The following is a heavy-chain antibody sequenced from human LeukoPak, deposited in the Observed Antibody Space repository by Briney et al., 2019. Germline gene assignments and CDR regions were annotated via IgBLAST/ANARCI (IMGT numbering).Heavy chain of an antibody. CDR1: GFTLSDYY. Sequence: PGGSLRLSCAASGFTLSDYYMTWIRQAPGKGLQWVSYITSSSGYTNYAESVKGRFTISRDNANNSLYLQMNSLRAEDTAVYYCARLSSYYNILTGYSNKGNYIDYWGQGTLVTVSS. CDR2: ITSSSGYT. V-gene: IGHV3-11*03. D-gene: IGHD3-9*01. CDR3: ARLSSYYNILTGYSNKGNYIDY. J-gene: IGHJ4*02.